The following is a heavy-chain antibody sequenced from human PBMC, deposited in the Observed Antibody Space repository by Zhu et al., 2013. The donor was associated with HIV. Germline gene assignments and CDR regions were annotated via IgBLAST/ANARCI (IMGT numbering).Heavy chain of an antibody. CDR2: IIPILGIA. J-gene: IGHJ5*02. V-gene: IGHV1-69*08. D-gene: IGHD2-2*01. CDR1: GGTFSSYT. Sequence: QVQLVQSGAEVKKPGSSVKVSCKASGGTFSSYTISWVRQAPGQGLEWMGRIIPILGIANYAQKFQGRVTITADKSTSTAYMELSSLRSEDTAVYYCARDKGAGDIVVVPAAMGVENWFDPWGRGNP. CDR3: ARDKGAGDIVVVPAAMGVENWFDP.